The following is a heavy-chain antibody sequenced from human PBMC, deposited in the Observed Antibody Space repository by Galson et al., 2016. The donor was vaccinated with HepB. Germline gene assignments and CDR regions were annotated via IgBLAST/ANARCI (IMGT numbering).Heavy chain of an antibody. CDR3: ARDVGYYGPDNYESYYYSMDV. CDR1: GGSISTDY. J-gene: IGHJ6*02. CDR2: VFHNGRT. V-gene: IGHV4-59*01. Sequence: SETLSLTCTVSGGSISTDYWTWIRQAPGRGLEWIGYVFHNGRTDYNPSLKSRVTISVDTSKKPFSLKVSSVTAADTAVYYCARDVGYYGPDNYESYYYSMDVWGQGTTVTVSS. D-gene: IGHD3-10*01.